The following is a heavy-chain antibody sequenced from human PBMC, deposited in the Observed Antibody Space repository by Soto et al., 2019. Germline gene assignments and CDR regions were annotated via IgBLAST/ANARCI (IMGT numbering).Heavy chain of an antibody. CDR2: IMPIFRTP. CDR1: GGTFSNSA. CDR3: ARDKVRAQLGWKYYYILDG. Sequence: QVQLEQSGAEVKKPGSSVKVSCKASGGTFSNSAISWVRQAPGQGLEWMGGIMPIFRTPDYAQKFQGSVTITADESTSTAYMELSGLRSDDTAIYYCARDKVRAQLGWKYYYILDGWGQGTMVTVSS. J-gene: IGHJ6*02. D-gene: IGHD1-1*01. V-gene: IGHV1-69*12.